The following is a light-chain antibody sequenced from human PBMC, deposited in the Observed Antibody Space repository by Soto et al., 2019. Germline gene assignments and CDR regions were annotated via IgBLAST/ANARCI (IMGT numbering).Light chain of an antibody. V-gene: IGKV2-28*01. CDR1: QSLLKTDGFQY. CDR3: MQALQTQT. CDR2: VAS. J-gene: IGKJ5*01. Sequence: DIVLTQSPLSLSVTPGERASISCRASQSLLKTDGFQYLDWYLQKPGRSPQLLIFVASNRASGVPDRFSGSGSGTDFTLRISSVEAEDVGVYYCMQALQTQTFGQGTRLEIK.